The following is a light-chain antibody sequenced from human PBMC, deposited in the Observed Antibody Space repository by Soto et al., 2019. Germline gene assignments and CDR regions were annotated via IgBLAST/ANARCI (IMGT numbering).Light chain of an antibody. Sequence: EIVLKQSPGTLSLSAGERATLSCRASQSVSNNYLAWYQQKPGQAPRLLIYAASNRATGVPARFSGSWSGTEFTLTISSLQSEDFAVYYCQQRSNWPPITFGQGTRLEVK. CDR3: QQRSNWPPIT. CDR2: AAS. V-gene: IGKV3D-20*02. J-gene: IGKJ5*01. CDR1: QSVSNNY.